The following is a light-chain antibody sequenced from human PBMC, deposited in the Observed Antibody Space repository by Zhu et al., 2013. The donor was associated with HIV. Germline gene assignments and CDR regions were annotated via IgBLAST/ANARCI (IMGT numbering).Light chain of an antibody. Sequence: VLTQSPDTLSLSQGGRATLSCRASHSIRANYLAWYQQKPGHPPRLLIYDASNRATGIPARFSGSGSETDFTLTISSLEPEDFAVYYCQQYGSSPVTFGQGTKLEIK. J-gene: IGKJ2*01. CDR1: HSIRANY. V-gene: IGKV3-20*01. CDR3: QQYGSSPVT. CDR2: DAS.